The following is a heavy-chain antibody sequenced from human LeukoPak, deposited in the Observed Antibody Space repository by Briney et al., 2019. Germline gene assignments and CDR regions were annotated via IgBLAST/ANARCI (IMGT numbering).Heavy chain of an antibody. V-gene: IGHV3-21*01. CDR1: GFTFSSYS. Sequence: GGSLRLSCAASGFTFSSYSMNWVRQAPGKGLEWVSSISSISSYIYYADSVKGRFTISRDNAKNSLYLQMTSLRAEDTAVYYCARDRIGNFAPFDYCGQGNLVTVSS. CDR3: ARDRIGNFAPFDY. CDR2: ISSISSYI. J-gene: IGHJ4*02. D-gene: IGHD4-23*01.